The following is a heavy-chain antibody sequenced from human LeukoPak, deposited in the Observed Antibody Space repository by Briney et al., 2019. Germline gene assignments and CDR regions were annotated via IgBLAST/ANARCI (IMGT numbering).Heavy chain of an antibody. V-gene: IGHV1-8*01. CDR2: MNPNSGNT. CDR3: ARANWGSGDWYFDL. J-gene: IGHJ2*01. D-gene: IGHD7-27*01. CDR1: GYTFTSYD. Sequence: GASVKVSCKASGYTFTSYDINWVRQATGQGLEWMGWMNPNSGNTGYAQKFQGKVSMTRDTSTSTAYMELSSLRSEDTAVYYCARANWGSGDWYFDLWGRGTLVTVSS.